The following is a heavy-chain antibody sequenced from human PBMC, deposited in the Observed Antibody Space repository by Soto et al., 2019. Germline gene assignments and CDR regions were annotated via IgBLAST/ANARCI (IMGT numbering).Heavy chain of an antibody. J-gene: IGHJ6*02. Sequence: QVQLVESGGGVVQPGRSLRLSCAASGFTFSSNAMHWVRQAPGKGLEWVAVLSYDGSNKYYADSVKGRFTISRDNSKNTLYLQMDSLRTEDTALYYCARDVKSGSSQYYYYFYGMDVWGQGTTVTVSS. D-gene: IGHD1-26*01. CDR1: GFTFSSNA. CDR2: LSYDGSNK. V-gene: IGHV3-30-3*01. CDR3: ARDVKSGSSQYYYYFYGMDV.